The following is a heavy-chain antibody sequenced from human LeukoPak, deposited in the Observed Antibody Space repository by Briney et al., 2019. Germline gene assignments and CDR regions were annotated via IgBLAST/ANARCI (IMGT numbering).Heavy chain of an antibody. CDR3: AREASGYSYGLDAFDI. D-gene: IGHD5-18*01. J-gene: IGHJ3*02. CDR1: GFTFSNFE. Sequence: QSGGSLRLSCAASGFTFSNFEMNWVRQAPGKGLEWVSYISSSGSTIHYADSVKGRFTISRDNAKNSLYLQMNSLRGEDTAVYYCAREASGYSYGLDAFDIWGQGTTVTVSS. CDR2: ISSSGSTI. V-gene: IGHV3-48*03.